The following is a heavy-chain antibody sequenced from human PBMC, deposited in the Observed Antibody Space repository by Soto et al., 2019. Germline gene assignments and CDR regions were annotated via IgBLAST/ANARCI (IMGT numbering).Heavy chain of an antibody. CDR3: VKDSSLDRSDY. CDR1: GFTFSSYA. Sequence: GGSLRLSCSASGFTFSSYAMHWVRQAPGKGLEYVSAISSNGGSTYYADSVKGRFTTSRDNSKNTLYLQMSSLRAEDTAVYYCVKDSSLDRSDYWGQGTLVTVSS. J-gene: IGHJ4*02. V-gene: IGHV3-64D*06. CDR2: ISSNGGST.